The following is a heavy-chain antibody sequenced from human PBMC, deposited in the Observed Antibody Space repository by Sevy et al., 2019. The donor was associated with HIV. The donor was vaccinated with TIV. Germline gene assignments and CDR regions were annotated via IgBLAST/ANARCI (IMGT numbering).Heavy chain of an antibody. CDR1: GYTFTGYY. V-gene: IGHV1-2*02. J-gene: IGHJ6*02. CDR2: INPNSGGT. CDR3: ARHYDYVWGSYRSYYYGMDV. D-gene: IGHD3-16*02. Sequence: ASVKVSCKASGYTFTGYYMHWVRQAPGQGLEWMGWINPNSGGTNYAQKFQGRVTMTRDTSISTAYMELSRLRSDDTPVYYCARHYDYVWGSYRSYYYGMDVWGQGTTVTVSS.